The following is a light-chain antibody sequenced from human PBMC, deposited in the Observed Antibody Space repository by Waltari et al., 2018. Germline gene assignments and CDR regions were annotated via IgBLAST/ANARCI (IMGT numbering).Light chain of an antibody. J-gene: IGLJ2*01. CDR3: SSYRSSSTLVV. V-gene: IGLV2-14*03. Sequence: YQQYPGEVPKLLIYDVTNRPSGVSNRFSGSKSGSTASLTISGLQAEDEADYYCSSYRSSSTLVVFGGGTKLIVL. CDR2: DVT.